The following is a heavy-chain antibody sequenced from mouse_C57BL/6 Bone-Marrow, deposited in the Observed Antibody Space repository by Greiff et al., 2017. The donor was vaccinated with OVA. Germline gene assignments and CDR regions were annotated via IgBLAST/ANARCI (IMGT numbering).Heavy chain of an antibody. Sequence: VQLQESGAELVRPGTSVKVSCKASGYAFTNYLIEWVKQRPGQGLEWIGVINPGSGGTNYNEKFKGKATLTADKSSRTAYMQLSSLTSEDSAVYYCARSDYGWFAYWGQGTLVTVSA. CDR1: GYAFTNYL. D-gene: IGHD2-4*01. CDR2: INPGSGGT. J-gene: IGHJ3*01. CDR3: ARSDYGWFAY. V-gene: IGHV1-54*01.